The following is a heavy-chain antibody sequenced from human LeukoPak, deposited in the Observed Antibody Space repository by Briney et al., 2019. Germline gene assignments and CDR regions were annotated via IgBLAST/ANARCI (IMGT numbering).Heavy chain of an antibody. CDR2: ISSSGSTI. CDR3: ARGKAGIAAAGSASLGY. CDR1: EFTFSSYE. V-gene: IGHV3-48*03. Sequence: GGSLRLSCAASEFTFSSYEMNWVRQAPGKGLEWVSYISSSGSTIYYADSVKGRFTISRDNAKNSLYLQMNSLRAEDTAVYYCARGKAGIAAAGSASLGYWGQGTLVTVSS. J-gene: IGHJ4*02. D-gene: IGHD6-13*01.